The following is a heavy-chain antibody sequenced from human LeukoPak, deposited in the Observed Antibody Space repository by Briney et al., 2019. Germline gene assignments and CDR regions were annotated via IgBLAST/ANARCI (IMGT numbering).Heavy chain of an antibody. CDR1: GYSFTSYR. CDR3: ARVTSYYYGSGSPNWFDP. Sequence: GESLKISCKGSGYSFTSYRIGGVRQTPGKGLEWMGIIYPGDSDTRYSPSFQGQVTISADKSITTAYLQWSSLKASDTAMYYFARVTSYYYGSGSPNWFDPWGQGTLVTVSS. V-gene: IGHV5-51*01. CDR2: IYPGDSDT. D-gene: IGHD3-10*01. J-gene: IGHJ5*02.